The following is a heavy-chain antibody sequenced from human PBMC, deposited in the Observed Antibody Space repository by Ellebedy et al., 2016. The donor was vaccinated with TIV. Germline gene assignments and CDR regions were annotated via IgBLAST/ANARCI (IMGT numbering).Heavy chain of an antibody. CDR3: AKVRLSYDFWSGQLVGGFDY. V-gene: IGHV3-9*01. J-gene: IGHJ4*02. Sequence: GGSLRLSXAASGFTFDDYAMHWVRQAPGKGLEWVSGISWNSGSIGYADSVKGRFTISRDNAKNSLYLQMNSLRAEDTALYYCAKVRLSYDFWSGQLVGGFDYWGQGTLVTVSS. CDR1: GFTFDDYA. CDR2: ISWNSGSI. D-gene: IGHD3-3*01.